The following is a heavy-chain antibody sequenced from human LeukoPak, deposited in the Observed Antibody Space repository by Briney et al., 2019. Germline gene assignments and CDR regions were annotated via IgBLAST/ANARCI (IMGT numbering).Heavy chain of an antibody. D-gene: IGHD2-15*01. Sequence: GGSLRLSCAASGFTFSSYEMNWVRQAPGKGLEWVSYISSSGSIIYYADSVKGRFTISRDNAKNSLYLQMNSLRAEDTAVYYCAREVVVAAFFDYWGQGTLVTVSS. CDR3: AREVVVAAFFDY. CDR1: GFTFSSYE. J-gene: IGHJ4*02. CDR2: ISSSGSII. V-gene: IGHV3-48*03.